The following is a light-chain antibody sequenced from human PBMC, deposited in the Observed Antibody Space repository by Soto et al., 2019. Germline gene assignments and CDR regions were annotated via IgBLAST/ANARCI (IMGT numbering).Light chain of an antibody. CDR2: EDN. CDR3: QSYDATNQV. V-gene: IGLV6-57*01. Sequence: NFMLTQPHSVSESPGKTVIISCTRSSGSIASNYVQWYQQRPGCSPTTVIYEDNQRPSGVPDRFSGSIDSSSNSASLTISGLETEDEADYFCQSYDATNQVFGGGTKVTVL. J-gene: IGLJ3*02. CDR1: SGSIASNY.